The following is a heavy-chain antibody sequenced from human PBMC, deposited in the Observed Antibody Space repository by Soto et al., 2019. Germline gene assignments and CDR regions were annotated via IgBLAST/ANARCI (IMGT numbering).Heavy chain of an antibody. D-gene: IGHD2-21*02. CDR1: GFSVSSSY. CDR2: IYLSGST. CDR3: VRGKVGTNPNWLDP. Sequence: EVQLVESGGGLVQPGGSLRLSCAASGFSVSSSYLYWVRQAPGKGLEWVSSIYLSGSTYYTDSVKGRFSISRDNSKNTLYLQMNSLGAEDTAIYYCVRGKVGTNPNWLDPWGQGSLVIVSS. V-gene: IGHV3-66*01. J-gene: IGHJ5*02.